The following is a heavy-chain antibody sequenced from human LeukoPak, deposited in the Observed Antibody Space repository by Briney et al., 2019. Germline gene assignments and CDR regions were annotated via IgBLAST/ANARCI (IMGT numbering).Heavy chain of an antibody. CDR3: ARTREYCSGDKCLIDY. CDR1: GFTFNNYD. J-gene: IGHJ4*02. D-gene: IGHD2-15*01. V-gene: IGHV3-13*01. Sequence: PGGSLRLSCAASGFTFNNYDMHWVRQPTGKGLEWVSAIGTTDDTYYVDSVKGRFTISREDAENSLYLQMNSLRVGDTAVYYCARTREYCSGDKCLIDYWGQGTLVTVSS. CDR2: IGTTDDT.